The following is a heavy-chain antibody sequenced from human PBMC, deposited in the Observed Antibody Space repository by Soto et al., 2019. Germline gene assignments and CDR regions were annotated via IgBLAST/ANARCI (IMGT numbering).Heavy chain of an antibody. D-gene: IGHD3-3*01. CDR3: ARLSYDFWSGQKGPYYYYGMDV. CDR1: GYSFTSYW. CDR2: IYPGDSDT. J-gene: IGHJ6*02. V-gene: IGHV5-51*01. Sequence: PAESLKISCKGSGYSFTSYWIGWVRQMPLKGLERIGIIYPGDSDTRYSPSFQGQVTISADKSISTAYLQWSSLKASDTAMYYCARLSYDFWSGQKGPYYYYGMDVWGQGTTVTVSS.